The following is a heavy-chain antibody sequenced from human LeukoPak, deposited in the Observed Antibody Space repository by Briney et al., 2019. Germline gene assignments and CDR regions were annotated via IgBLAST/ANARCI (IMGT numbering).Heavy chain of an antibody. D-gene: IGHD2-15*01. V-gene: IGHV3-23*01. CDR3: AKSAYCSGGSCYPPLFDY. CDR1: GFTFSSYA. J-gene: IGHJ4*02. Sequence: GGSLRLSCAASGFTFSSYAMSWVRQAPGKGLEWVSAISGSGGSTYYADSVKGRFTISRDNSKNTLYLQMNSLRAEDTAVYYCAKSAYCSGGSCYPPLFDYWGQGTLVTVSS. CDR2: ISGSGGST.